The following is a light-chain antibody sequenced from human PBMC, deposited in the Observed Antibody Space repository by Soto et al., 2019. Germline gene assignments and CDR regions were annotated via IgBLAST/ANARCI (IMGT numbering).Light chain of an antibody. Sequence: EIQMTQSPSSLSASVGDRVIITCRASQSISNHLNWYQQKPGKAPKLLIFAASSLQSGVPSRFSGSRSGPDFTLTISSLQPEDFATYYCQQSYSSPPTFGQGTKVDIK. J-gene: IGKJ1*01. V-gene: IGKV1-39*01. CDR3: QQSYSSPPT. CDR1: QSISNH. CDR2: AAS.